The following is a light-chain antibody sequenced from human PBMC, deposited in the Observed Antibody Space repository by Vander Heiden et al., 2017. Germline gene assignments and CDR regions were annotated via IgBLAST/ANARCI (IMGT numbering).Light chain of an antibody. CDR3: QHYTT. Sequence: EIQMTQSPSTLSASVRHRVTIPFRASHSIRTWLAWYQPQPGKAPNLLRYTASTLQTGVPSRFSGSGSGTEFTLTISSLQPDDFANYYCQHYTTFGPGTTVGLK. J-gene: IGKJ3*01. V-gene: IGKV1-5*03. CDR2: TAS. CDR1: HSIRTW.